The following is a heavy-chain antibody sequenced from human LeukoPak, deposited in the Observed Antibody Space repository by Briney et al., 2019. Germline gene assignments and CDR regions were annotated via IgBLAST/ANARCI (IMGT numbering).Heavy chain of an antibody. D-gene: IGHD3-10*01. V-gene: IGHV3-30*18. CDR2: ISYDGSNK. CDR1: GFTFSDHG. J-gene: IGHJ4*02. CDR3: AKDQDGSGIYDY. Sequence: PGKSLRLSCAASGFTFSDHGIHWVRQAPGKGLEWVAVISYDGSNKCYADSVKGRFTISRDNSKNTLYLQVNSLRAEDTAVYYCAKDQDGSGIYDYWGQGTLVTVSS.